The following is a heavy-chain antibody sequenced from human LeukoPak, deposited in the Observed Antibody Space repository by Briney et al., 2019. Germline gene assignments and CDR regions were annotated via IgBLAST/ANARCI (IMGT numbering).Heavy chain of an antibody. Sequence: SETLSLTCTVSGGSISSYYWGWIRQPPGKGLEWIGSIYYSGSTYYNPSLKSRVTISVDTSKNQFSLKLSSVTAADTAVYYCARRLSSSWNDAFDIWGQGTMVTVSS. J-gene: IGHJ3*02. CDR2: IYYSGST. V-gene: IGHV4-39*01. D-gene: IGHD6-13*01. CDR3: ARRLSSSWNDAFDI. CDR1: GGSISSYY.